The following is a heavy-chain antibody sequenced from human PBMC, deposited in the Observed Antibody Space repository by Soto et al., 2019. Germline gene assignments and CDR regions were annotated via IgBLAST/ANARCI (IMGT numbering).Heavy chain of an antibody. D-gene: IGHD3-22*01. Sequence: GGSLRLSCAASGFTFSSYAMSWVRQAPGKGLEWVSVISNSGGSTYNADSVKGRFTMSRDNSKNTLYLQMNSLRAEDTAVYYCAKNPGYYYDSTGYHFDYWGQGTLVTVSS. CDR1: GFTFSSYA. CDR3: AKNPGYYYDSTGYHFDY. J-gene: IGHJ4*02. CDR2: ISNSGGST. V-gene: IGHV3-23*01.